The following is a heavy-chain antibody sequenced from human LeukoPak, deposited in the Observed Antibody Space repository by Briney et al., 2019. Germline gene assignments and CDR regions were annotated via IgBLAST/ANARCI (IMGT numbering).Heavy chain of an antibody. Sequence: GASVKVSCKASGGTFSSYAISWVRQAPGQGLEWMGGIIPIFGTANYAQKFQGRVTITADESTSTAYMELSSLRSEDTAVYYCAREGHNAVAGTGWFDPWGQGTLVTVSS. J-gene: IGHJ5*02. CDR2: IIPIFGTA. CDR1: GGTFSSYA. V-gene: IGHV1-69*13. CDR3: AREGHNAVAGTGWFDP. D-gene: IGHD6-19*01.